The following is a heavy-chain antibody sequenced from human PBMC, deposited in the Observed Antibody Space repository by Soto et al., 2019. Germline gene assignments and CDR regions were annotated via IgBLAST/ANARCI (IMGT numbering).Heavy chain of an antibody. J-gene: IGHJ5*02. CDR2: IWYDGSNK. Sequence: GGSLRLSCAASGFTFSSYGMHWVRQAPGKGLEWVAVIWYDGSNKYYADSVKGRFTISRDNSKNTLYLQMNSLRAEDTAVYYCARAVVAATDGINNNWFDPWGQGTLVTVSS. D-gene: IGHD2-15*01. CDR1: GFTFSSYG. CDR3: ARAVVAATDGINNNWFDP. V-gene: IGHV3-33*01.